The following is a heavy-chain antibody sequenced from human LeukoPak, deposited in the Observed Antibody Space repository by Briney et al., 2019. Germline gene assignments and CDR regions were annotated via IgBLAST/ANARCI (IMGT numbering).Heavy chain of an antibody. CDR1: GFTFSSCA. CDR2: ISGDGVNT. Sequence: GGSLRLSCAASGFTFSSCAMSWVRQAPGKRLEWVSAISGDGVNTYYADSVKGRFTISRDNSKNTLYLEMNSLRADDTAVYYCAKGPLIAVAGTTWDYWGQGTLVTVSS. D-gene: IGHD6-19*01. V-gene: IGHV3-23*01. CDR3: AKGPLIAVAGTTWDY. J-gene: IGHJ4*01.